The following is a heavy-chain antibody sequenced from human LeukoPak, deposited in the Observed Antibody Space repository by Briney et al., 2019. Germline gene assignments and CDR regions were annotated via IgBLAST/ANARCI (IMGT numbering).Heavy chain of an antibody. Sequence: GGSLRLSCAASGLTFNDYAMHWVRQAPGKGLEWVSGISWNSGFIGYADSVKGRFTISRDNAKNSLYLQMHSLRSEDTALYYCAKDRTDTSGSESGFDSWGQGTLVTVSS. J-gene: IGHJ4*02. CDR1: GLTFNDYA. CDR3: AKDRTDTSGSESGFDS. CDR2: ISWNSGFI. D-gene: IGHD3-3*01. V-gene: IGHV3-9*01.